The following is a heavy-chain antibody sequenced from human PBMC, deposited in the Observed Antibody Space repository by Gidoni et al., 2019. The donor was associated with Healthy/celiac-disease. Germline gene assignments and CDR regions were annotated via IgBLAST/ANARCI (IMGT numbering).Heavy chain of an antibody. Sequence: TISRDNSKNTLYLQMNSLRAEDTAVYYCAKEGQYYYDSSGYGRIDYWGQGTLVTVSS. V-gene: IGHV3-23*01. CDR3: AKEGQYYYDSSGYGRIDY. D-gene: IGHD3-22*01. J-gene: IGHJ4*02.